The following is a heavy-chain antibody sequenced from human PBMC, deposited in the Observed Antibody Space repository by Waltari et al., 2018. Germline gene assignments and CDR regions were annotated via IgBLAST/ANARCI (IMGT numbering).Heavy chain of an antibody. V-gene: IGHV1-24*01. CDR3: ATRSRLTGTKGSRYYFDY. J-gene: IGHJ4*02. D-gene: IGHD1-7*01. CDR1: GSTLTELS. Sequence: QVQLVQSGAEVKKPGASVKVSCKVSGSTLTELSMHWVRQAPGNGLEWMGGFDPEDGETIYTQKFQGRVTMTEDTSTDTAYMELSSLRSEDTAVYYCATRSRLTGTKGSRYYFDYWGQGTLVTVSS. CDR2: FDPEDGET.